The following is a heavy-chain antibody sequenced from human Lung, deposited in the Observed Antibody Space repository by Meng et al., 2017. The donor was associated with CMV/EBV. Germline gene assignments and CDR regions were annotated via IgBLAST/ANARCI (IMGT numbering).Heavy chain of an antibody. CDR3: VRSFAPYTSSWYGV. V-gene: IGHV3-30-3*01. Sequence: GESXKISCVASGSTFRSYAMHWVRQAPGKGLEWVAFISYDGGKKYYADSVKGRFTISRDNSNNTLYLQMSSLRADDTAVYYCVRSFAPYTSSWYGVWGQGXLVTGS. D-gene: IGHD6-13*01. J-gene: IGHJ4*02. CDR2: ISYDGGKK. CDR1: GSTFRSYA.